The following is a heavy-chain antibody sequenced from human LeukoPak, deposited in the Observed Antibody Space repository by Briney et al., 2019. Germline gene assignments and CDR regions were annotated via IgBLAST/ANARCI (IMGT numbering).Heavy chain of an antibody. CDR3: ARDTETILDFDY. D-gene: IGHD3-9*01. Sequence: ASVKVSCKASGYTFTSYGIRWVRQAPGQGLEWMGWISAYNGNTNYAQKLQGRVTMTTDTSTSTAYMELRSLRSDDTAVYYCARDTETILDFDYWGQGTLVTVSS. CDR2: ISAYNGNT. J-gene: IGHJ4*02. CDR1: GYTFTSYG. V-gene: IGHV1-18*01.